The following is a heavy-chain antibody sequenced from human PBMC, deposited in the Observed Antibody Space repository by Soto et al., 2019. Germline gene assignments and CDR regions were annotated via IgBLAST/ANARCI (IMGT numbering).Heavy chain of an antibody. CDR2: IRSNADGGTA. CDR3: TTSISGLVTGH. J-gene: IGHJ4*02. D-gene: IGHD3-3*01. CDR1: GFTFSNAW. V-gene: IGHV3-15*07. Sequence: EVQLVESGGGLVKPGGSVRLSCAASGFTFSNAWMNWVRRAPGKGLEWVGRIRSNADGGTADYAAPVKGRFTFSRDDSQNTLFLQMNSLKTEDTAVYFCTTSISGLVTGHWGQGTLVTVSS.